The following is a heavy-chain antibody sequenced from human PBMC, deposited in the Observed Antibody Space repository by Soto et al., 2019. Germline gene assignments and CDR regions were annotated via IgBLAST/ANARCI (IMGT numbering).Heavy chain of an antibody. Sequence: QVTLKESGPVLVKPTETLTLTCTVSGFSISNSKMGVSWIRQPPGKALEWLAHSFSNDEKSYNTSRKSRLTIAKDTSKSQVVITMTNMDPVDTATYYCARMYEYCLVHSCDWFDLWGPGTLVTVSS. CDR3: ARMYEYCLVHSCDWFDL. CDR1: GFSISNSKMG. V-gene: IGHV2-26*01. D-gene: IGHD2-2*01. CDR2: SFSNDEK. J-gene: IGHJ5*02.